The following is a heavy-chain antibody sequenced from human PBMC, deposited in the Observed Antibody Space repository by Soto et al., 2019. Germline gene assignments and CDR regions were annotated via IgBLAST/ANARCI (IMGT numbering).Heavy chain of an antibody. CDR3: ARGPGGGWFDY. V-gene: IGHV4-31*03. D-gene: IGHD6-19*01. CDR1: GGSISSGGYY. Sequence: QVQLQESGPGLVKPSQTLSLTCTVSGGSISSGGYYWSWIRQHPGKGLEWIGYIYYSGSTYYNPSLKRRGTISVDTSKNQFALKLSSVTAADTAVYYCARGPGGGWFDYWGQGTLVTVSS. CDR2: IYYSGST. J-gene: IGHJ4*02.